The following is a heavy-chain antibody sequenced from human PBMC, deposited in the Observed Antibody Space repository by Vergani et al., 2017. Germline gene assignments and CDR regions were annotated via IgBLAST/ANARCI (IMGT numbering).Heavy chain of an antibody. D-gene: IGHD3-9*01. CDR3: ARRSGIGYDIFSGTQYFFDF. CDR2: IYRTGRT. V-gene: IGHV4-38-2*01. Sequence: QVQLQESGPGLVKPSETLSLTCAVSGFSIDNGYYWDWIRQPPGKGLEWIGSIYRTGRTHFNPSLKSRVTISVDTSNNHFSLRLNSLTAADTAVYYCARRSGIGYDIFSGTQYFFDFWGQGTLVTVSS. J-gene: IGHJ4*02. CDR1: GFSIDNGYY.